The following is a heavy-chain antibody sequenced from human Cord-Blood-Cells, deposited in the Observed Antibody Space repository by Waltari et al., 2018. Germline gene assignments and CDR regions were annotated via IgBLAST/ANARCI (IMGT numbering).Heavy chain of an antibody. CDR2: FDPEDGET. D-gene: IGHD2-2*01. CDR1: GYTLTELS. Sequence: QVQLVQSGAEVKKPGASVKVSCKVSGYTLTELSMHWVRQAPRKGLEWMGGFDPEDGETIYAQKFQGRVTMTEDTSTDTAYMELSSLRSEDTAVYYCATSPQASYCSSTSCDYWGQGTLVTVSS. CDR3: ATSPQASYCSSTSCDY. V-gene: IGHV1-24*01. J-gene: IGHJ4*02.